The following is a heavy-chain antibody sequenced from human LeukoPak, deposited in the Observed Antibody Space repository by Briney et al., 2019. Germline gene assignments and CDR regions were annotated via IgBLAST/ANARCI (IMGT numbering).Heavy chain of an antibody. D-gene: IGHD3-10*01. V-gene: IGHV3-53*04. J-gene: IGHJ4*02. CDR1: GLNDWIIY. CDR2: IYADGTT. CDR3: ARGIIYLDY. Sequence: GGPLTLSCEPSGLNDWIIYVMWVPPAPGGRLEWVSLIYADGTTDYAASVKGRFHISRHNSKNTLYLQMNGLRAEDTAVYYCARGIIYLDYWGQGTLVTVSS.